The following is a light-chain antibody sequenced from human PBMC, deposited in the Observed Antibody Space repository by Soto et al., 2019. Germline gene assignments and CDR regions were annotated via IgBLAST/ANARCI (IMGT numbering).Light chain of an antibody. CDR3: QQYGSSPLT. CDR2: GAS. Sequence: LSPGERATLSCRASQSVSSSYLAWYQQKPGQAPRLLIYGASSRATGIPDRFSGSGSGTDFTLTISRLEPEDFAVYYCQQYGSSPLTFGGGTKVDIK. CDR1: QSVSSSY. V-gene: IGKV3-20*01. J-gene: IGKJ4*01.